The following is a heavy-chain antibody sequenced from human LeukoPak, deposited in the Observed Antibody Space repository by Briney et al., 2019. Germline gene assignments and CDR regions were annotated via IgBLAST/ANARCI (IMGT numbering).Heavy chain of an antibody. D-gene: IGHD3-10*01. Sequence: ASVKVSCKASGYTFTSYAMHWVRQAPGQRLEWMGWINAGNGNTKYSQKFQGRVTITRDTSASTAYMELSSLRSEDTAVYYCARTWFGELSLYYFYAMDVWGQGTTVTVSS. CDR3: ARTWFGELSLYYFYAMDV. CDR2: INAGNGNT. CDR1: GYTFTSYA. V-gene: IGHV1-3*01. J-gene: IGHJ6*02.